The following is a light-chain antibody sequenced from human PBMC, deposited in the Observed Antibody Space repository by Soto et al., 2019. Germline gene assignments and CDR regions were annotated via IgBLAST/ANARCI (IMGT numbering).Light chain of an antibody. CDR3: QQRSTWPLT. CDR1: QSVSSY. V-gene: IGKV3-11*01. Sequence: EIVLSQSPATLSLSPGDRATLSCRASQSVSSYLAWYQQRRGQAPRLLIYDASNRAAGIPARFSGGGSGTDFTLTISSLEPEDFVVYYCQQRSTWPLTFGGGTKVEIK. J-gene: IGKJ4*01. CDR2: DAS.